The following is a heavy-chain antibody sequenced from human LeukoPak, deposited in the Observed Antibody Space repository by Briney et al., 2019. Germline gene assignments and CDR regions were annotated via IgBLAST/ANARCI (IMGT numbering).Heavy chain of an antibody. CDR3: AKDFYGSGSYGYFDY. CDR2: ISGSGIHT. J-gene: IGHJ4*02. Sequence: PGGSLRLSCAASGLTFSSYAMSWVRQAPGKGLEWVSTISGSGIHTYYADSVRGRFTISRDNSKNTLFLQMKSLRAEDAAIYYCAKDFYGSGSYGYFDYWGQGTLVTVSS. CDR1: GLTFSSYA. V-gene: IGHV3-23*01. D-gene: IGHD3-10*01.